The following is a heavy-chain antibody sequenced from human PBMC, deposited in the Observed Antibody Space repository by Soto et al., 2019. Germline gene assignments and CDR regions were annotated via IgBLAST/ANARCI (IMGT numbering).Heavy chain of an antibody. J-gene: IGHJ5*02. CDR3: ARGVGSGSYYNQYNWFDP. CDR1: GYTFTNYG. CDR2: INVYNGNT. D-gene: IGHD3-10*01. V-gene: IGHV1-18*01. Sequence: QVQLVQSGGEVKKPGASVKVSCKASGYTFTNYGISWVRQAPGQGLAWMGWINVYNGNTKYAQKVQGRVTMTTDTSTSTAYMELRSLRSDDTAVYYCARGVGSGSYYNQYNWFDPWGQGTLVTVSS.